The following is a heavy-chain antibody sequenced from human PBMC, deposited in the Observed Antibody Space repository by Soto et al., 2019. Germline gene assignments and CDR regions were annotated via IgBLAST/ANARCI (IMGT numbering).Heavy chain of an antibody. Sequence: PGGSLRLSCAASGFTFSGYAMHCVRQAPGKGLQWVAVISDDGTNKHYADSVRGRFTISRDNSKNTLYLQMDSLRPEDTAFYYCARDGSSRGLWLGPDYWGHGTQVTVSS. CDR1: GFTFSGYA. CDR2: ISDDGTNK. D-gene: IGHD5-18*01. CDR3: ARDGSSRGLWLGPDY. J-gene: IGHJ4*01. V-gene: IGHV3-30-3*01.